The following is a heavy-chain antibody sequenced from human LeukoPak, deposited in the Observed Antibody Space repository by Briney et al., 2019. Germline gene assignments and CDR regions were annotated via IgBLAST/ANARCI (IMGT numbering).Heavy chain of an antibody. V-gene: IGHV1-69*13. CDR1: GGTFSSYA. Sequence: SVTVSCKASGGTFSSYAISWVRQAPGQGLEWMGGIIPIFDTANYAQKFQGRVTITADESTSTAYMELSSLRSEDTAVYYCARVDTAMWNFDYWGQGTLVTVSS. D-gene: IGHD5-18*01. CDR2: IIPIFDTA. CDR3: ARVDTAMWNFDY. J-gene: IGHJ4*02.